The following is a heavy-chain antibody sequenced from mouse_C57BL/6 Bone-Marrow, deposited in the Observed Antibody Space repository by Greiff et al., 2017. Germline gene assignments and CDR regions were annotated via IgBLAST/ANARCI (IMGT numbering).Heavy chain of an antibody. D-gene: IGHD4-1*01. J-gene: IGHJ2*02. CDR1: GYTFTSYC. Sequence: QVQLQQPGAELVKPGASVKMSCKASGYTFTSYCIHWVKQRPGQGLEWIGDIYPTSGRTNYNEKFKSKAILTVDTSSNTAYMQLSSLTSEDTAVFYCARWGSLGQGVDYWGQGTSLTVSS. CDR3: ARWGSLGQGVDY. V-gene: IGHV1-55*01. CDR2: IYPTSGRT.